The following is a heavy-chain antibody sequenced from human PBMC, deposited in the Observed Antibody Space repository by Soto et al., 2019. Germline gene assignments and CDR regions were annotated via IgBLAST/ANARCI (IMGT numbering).Heavy chain of an antibody. CDR1: GGSISSGDYY. J-gene: IGHJ4*02. V-gene: IGHV4-30-4*01. CDR3: ARDEGDTARGEGY. Sequence: QVQLQESGPGLVKPSQTLSLTCTVSGGSISSGDYYWSWIRQPPGKGLEWIGYIYYSGSTYYNPSLKSRVTISVDTSQNQFSLKLSSVTAADTTVYYCARDEGDTARGEGYWGQGTLVTVSS. CDR2: IYYSGST. D-gene: IGHD5-18*01.